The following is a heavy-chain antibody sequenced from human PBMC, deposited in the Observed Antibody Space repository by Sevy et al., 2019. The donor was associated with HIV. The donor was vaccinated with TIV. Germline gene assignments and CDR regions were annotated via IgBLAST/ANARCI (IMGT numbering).Heavy chain of an antibody. CDR3: AREHFARSLDY. CDR1: GFTFGTYG. CDR2: IWFDGSNV. D-gene: IGHD3-3*02. V-gene: IGHV3-33*08. J-gene: IGHJ4*02. Sequence: GGSLRLSCAASGFTFGTYGMNWVRQTPGKGLEWVTNIWFDGSNVDYAVSVKGRFTISRDNSKNTLFLQMNSLRAEDTAVYYCAREHFARSLDYWGQGTLVTVSS.